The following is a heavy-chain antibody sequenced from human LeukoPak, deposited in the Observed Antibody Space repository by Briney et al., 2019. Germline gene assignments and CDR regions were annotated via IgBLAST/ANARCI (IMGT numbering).Heavy chain of an antibody. V-gene: IGHV4-34*01. Sequence: SETLSLTCAVYGGSFSGYYRSWIRQPPGKGLEWIGEINHSGSTNYNPSLKSRVTISVDTSKNQFSLKLSSVTAADTAVYYCARSPRLDYWGQGTLVTVSS. J-gene: IGHJ4*02. CDR3: ARSPRLDY. CDR2: INHSGST. CDR1: GGSFSGYY.